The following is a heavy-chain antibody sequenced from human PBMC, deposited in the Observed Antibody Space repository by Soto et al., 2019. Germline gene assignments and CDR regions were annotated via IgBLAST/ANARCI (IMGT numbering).Heavy chain of an antibody. J-gene: IGHJ5*02. Sequence: GGSLRLSCAASGFTFSSYAMSWVRQAPGKGLEWVSAISGSGGSTYYADSVKGRFTISRDNFKNTLYLQMNSLRAEDTAVYYCAKVGCSSTSCYVMGNWFDPWGQGTLVTVSS. CDR2: ISGSGGST. D-gene: IGHD2-2*01. CDR3: AKVGCSSTSCYVMGNWFDP. CDR1: GFTFSSYA. V-gene: IGHV3-23*01.